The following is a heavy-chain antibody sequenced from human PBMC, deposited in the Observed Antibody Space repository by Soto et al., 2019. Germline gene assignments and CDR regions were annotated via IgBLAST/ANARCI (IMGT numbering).Heavy chain of an antibody. CDR2: ISSSGSTI. CDR3: ASEGSSYIEH. CDR1: GFTFSSYE. Sequence: EVQLVESGGGLVQPGGSLRLSCAASGFTFSSYEMNWVRQAPGKGLEWVSYISSSGSTIYYADSVKGRFTISRDNAKNSLYLQMNSLRAEDTAVYYCASEGSSYIEHWGQGTLVTVSS. J-gene: IGHJ4*02. D-gene: IGHD6-13*01. V-gene: IGHV3-48*03.